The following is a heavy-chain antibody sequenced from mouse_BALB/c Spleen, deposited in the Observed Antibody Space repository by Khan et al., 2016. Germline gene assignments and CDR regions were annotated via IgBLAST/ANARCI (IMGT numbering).Heavy chain of an antibody. J-gene: IGHJ4*01. CDR1: GFYIKDTY. Sequence: VQLKQSGAELVKPGASVKLSCTASGFYIKDTYMHWVKQRPEQGLEWIGRIDPAHGKTKYEPKFQGKATIKADTSSNIAYMLPSSLTSEDTAVYYCARGNHYYAMDYWCQGTSVTFSS. V-gene: IGHV14-3*02. CDR3: ARGNHYYAMDY. CDR2: IDPAHGKT.